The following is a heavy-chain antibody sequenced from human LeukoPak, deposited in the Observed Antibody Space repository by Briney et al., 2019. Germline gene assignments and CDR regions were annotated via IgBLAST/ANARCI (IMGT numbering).Heavy chain of an antibody. CDR1: GFTTHYW. J-gene: IGHJ4*02. Sequence: GGSLRLSCTASGFTTHYWLNWVRQSPGKGLEWVANIDRDGRVQHYVDSVEGRFTISRDSAKNSLDLQMHSLRPEDTAVYYCAKGDSYDPFEHWGLGTLVTVSS. CDR2: IDRDGRVQ. D-gene: IGHD3-16*01. V-gene: IGHV3-7*01. CDR3: AKGDSYDPFEH.